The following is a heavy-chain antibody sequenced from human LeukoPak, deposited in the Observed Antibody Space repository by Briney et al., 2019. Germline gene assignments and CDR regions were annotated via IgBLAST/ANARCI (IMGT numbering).Heavy chain of an antibody. CDR3: TAMDCSGDTCYFIY. Sequence: PWGSLTLSCAASGFIFSNAWMSWVRQPPGKGLEWVGRIKSKYNGGTRDYAAPVKDRFTISRDDSKDTLYVQMNSLKIADTAVYYCTAMDCSGDTCYFIYWGQGTLVTVSS. CDR1: GFIFSNAW. CDR2: IKSKYNGGTR. V-gene: IGHV3-15*01. D-gene: IGHD2-15*01. J-gene: IGHJ4*02.